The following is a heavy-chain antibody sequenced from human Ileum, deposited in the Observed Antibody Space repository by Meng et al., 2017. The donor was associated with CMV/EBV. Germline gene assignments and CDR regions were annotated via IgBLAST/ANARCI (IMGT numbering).Heavy chain of an antibody. CDR2: INSDGSST. D-gene: IGHD2-2*01. J-gene: IGHJ1*01. CDR3: ARAGSAAAPPYFQH. V-gene: IGHV3-74*01. CDR1: GFTFSSYW. Sequence: GGSLRLSCAASGFTFSSYWMHWVRQAPGKGLVWVSRINSDGSSTSYADSVKGRFTISRDNAKNTLYLQMNSLRAEDTAVYYCARAGSAAAPPYFQHWGQGTLVTVSS.